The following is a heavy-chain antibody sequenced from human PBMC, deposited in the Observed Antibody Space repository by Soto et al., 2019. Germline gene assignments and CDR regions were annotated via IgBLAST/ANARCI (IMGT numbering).Heavy chain of an antibody. J-gene: IGHJ4*02. CDR2: IYYSGST. D-gene: IGHD1-7*01. V-gene: IGHV4-59*01. CDR3: ARDPSHGTPYFDF. Sequence: SETLSLTCTVSGGSISGYYWSSIRQPPGKGLEWIGYIYYSGSTTYNPSLKSRVTISLDASKNQFSLKLNSVTPADTAVYYCARDPSHGTPYFDFWGQGTMVTVSS. CDR1: GGSISGYY.